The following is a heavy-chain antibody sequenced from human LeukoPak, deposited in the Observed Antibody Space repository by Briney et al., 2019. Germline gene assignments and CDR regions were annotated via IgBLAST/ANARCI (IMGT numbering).Heavy chain of an antibody. CDR1: GFTFSSYS. D-gene: IGHD5-24*01. CDR3: ARDRWLQSGYYFDY. CDR2: ISSSSSTI. J-gene: IGHJ4*02. V-gene: IGHV3-48*01. Sequence: GGSLRLSCAASGFTFSSYSMNWVRQAPGKGLEWVSYISSSSSTIYYADSVKGRFTISRDNAKNSLYLQMNSLRAEDTAVYYCARDRWLQSGYYFDYWGQGTLVTVSS.